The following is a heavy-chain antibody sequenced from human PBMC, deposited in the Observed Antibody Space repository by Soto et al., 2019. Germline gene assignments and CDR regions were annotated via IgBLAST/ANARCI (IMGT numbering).Heavy chain of an antibody. CDR2: IIPIFGTA. V-gene: IGHV1-69*13. CDR1: GGTFSSYA. CDR3: ARETPPYGGNCFDY. D-gene: IGHD2-15*01. Sequence: GASVKVSCKASGGTFSSYAISWVRQAPGQGLEWMGGIIPIFGTANYAQKFQGRVTITADESTSTAYMELSSLRSEDTAVYYCARETPPYGGNCFDYWGQGTLVTVSS. J-gene: IGHJ4*02.